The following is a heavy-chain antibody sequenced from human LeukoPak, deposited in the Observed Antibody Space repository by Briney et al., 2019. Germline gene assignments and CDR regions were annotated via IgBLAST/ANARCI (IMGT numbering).Heavy chain of an antibody. J-gene: IGHJ6*03. CDR2: IYSSGST. CDR1: GDSMSSSPYY. D-gene: IGHD3-10*01. Sequence: SETLSLTCTVSGDSMSSSPYYWGWIRQSPGKGLEWIGSIYSSGSTYYNPPLRSRVTISVDTSKNQFSLKLRSVTAADTAVYYCARGYYYGSGSYYNRYYYYMDVCGKGTTVTVSS. CDR3: ARGYYYGSGSYYNRYYYYMDV. V-gene: IGHV4-39*07.